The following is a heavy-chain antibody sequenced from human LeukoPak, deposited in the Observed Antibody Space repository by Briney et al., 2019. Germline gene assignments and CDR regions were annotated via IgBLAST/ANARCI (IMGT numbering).Heavy chain of an antibody. D-gene: IGHD2-2*01. J-gene: IGHJ5*01. Sequence: SETLSLTCTVSGGSISSYYWSWIRQPPGKGLEWIGYIYYSGSTNYNPSLKSRVTISVDTSKNQFSLKLSSVTAADTAVYFCARDQEHCSGTSCYPYWYDSWGQGTLVTVSS. V-gene: IGHV4-59*12. CDR3: ARDQEHCSGTSCYPYWYDS. CDR1: GGSISSYY. CDR2: IYYSGST.